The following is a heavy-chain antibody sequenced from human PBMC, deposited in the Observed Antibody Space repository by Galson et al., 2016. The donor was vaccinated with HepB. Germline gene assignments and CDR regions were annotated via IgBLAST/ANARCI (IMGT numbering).Heavy chain of an antibody. CDR2: IYPGDSDI. J-gene: IGHJ5*02. D-gene: IGHD6-6*01. Sequence: QSGAEVKKPGESLKISCKASGYAFSDYWIGWVRQMPGKGLEWMGIIYPGDSDIKYSPSFQGQVTISADKSITTAYLQWSSLKASDTAIYYCARHAIAARPGWFDPWGQGTLVTVSS. CDR1: GYAFSDYW. V-gene: IGHV5-51*01. CDR3: ARHAIAARPGWFDP.